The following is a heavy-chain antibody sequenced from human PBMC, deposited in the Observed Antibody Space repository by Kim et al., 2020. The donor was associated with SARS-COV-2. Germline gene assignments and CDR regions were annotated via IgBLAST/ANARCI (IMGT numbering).Heavy chain of an antibody. Sequence: SGSTNHNPSLKSRVTIPVDTSKNQFSLKLSSVTAADTAVYYCARGRIVDYWGQGTLVTVSS. CDR3: ARGRIVDY. CDR2: SGST. V-gene: IGHV4-34*01. J-gene: IGHJ4*02. D-gene: IGHD3-22*01.